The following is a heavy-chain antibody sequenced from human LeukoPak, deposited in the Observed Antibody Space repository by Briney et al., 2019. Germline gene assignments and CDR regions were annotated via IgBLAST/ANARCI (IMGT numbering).Heavy chain of an antibody. CDR1: GFTFDDYA. V-gene: IGHV3-9*01. CDR3: AKDIYDFWSGYHLDY. D-gene: IGHD3-3*01. Sequence: GGSLRLSCAASGFTFDDYAMHWVRQAPGKGLEWVSGISWNSGSIGYADSVKGRFTISRDSAKNSLYLQMNSLRAEDTALYYCAKDIYDFWSGYHLDYWGQGTLVTVSS. J-gene: IGHJ4*02. CDR2: ISWNSGSI.